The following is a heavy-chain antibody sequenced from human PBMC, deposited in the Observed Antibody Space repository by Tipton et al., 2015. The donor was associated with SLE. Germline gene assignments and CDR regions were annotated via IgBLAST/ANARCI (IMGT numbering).Heavy chain of an antibody. CDR2: VSYSGTT. CDR3: AGEDY. CDR1: GGSITSHY. D-gene: IGHD3-10*01. J-gene: IGHJ4*02. Sequence: TLSLTCTVSGGSITSHYWNWIRQPQGKGLEWIGYVSYSGTTRYKPSLESRVTISVDRAKNQFSLKLRSVTAADTAVYYCAGEDYWGQGTLVTVSS. V-gene: IGHV4-59*03.